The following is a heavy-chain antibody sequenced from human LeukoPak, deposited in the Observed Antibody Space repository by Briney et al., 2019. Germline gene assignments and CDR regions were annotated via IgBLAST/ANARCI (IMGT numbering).Heavy chain of an antibody. CDR2: IYSSGET. CDR3: ARDRRGVVAATSDSYYFDY. J-gene: IGHJ4*02. CDR1: GVTVSSNY. V-gene: IGHV3-53*01. D-gene: IGHD6-19*01. Sequence: PGGSLRLSCAGSGVTVSSNYTSWVRQAPGKGLEWVSVIYSSGETFYADSVKGRFTISRDISKNTLYLQMNNLRAEDTAVYYCARDRRGVVAATSDSYYFDYWGQRTLVTVSS.